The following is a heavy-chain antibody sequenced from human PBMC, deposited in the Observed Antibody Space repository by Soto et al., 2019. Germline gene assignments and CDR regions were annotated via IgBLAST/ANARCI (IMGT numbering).Heavy chain of an antibody. CDR2: ISYDGSNK. D-gene: IGHD5-18*01. J-gene: IGHJ4*02. Sequence: QVQLVESGGGVVQPGRSLRLSCAASGFTFSSYAMHWVRQAPGKGLEWVAVISYDGSNKHYADSVKGRFTISRDNSKNTLYLQMNSLRAEDTAVYYCARDGPNRFGYSYGIDYWGQGTLVTVSS. CDR1: GFTFSSYA. V-gene: IGHV3-30-3*01. CDR3: ARDGPNRFGYSYGIDY.